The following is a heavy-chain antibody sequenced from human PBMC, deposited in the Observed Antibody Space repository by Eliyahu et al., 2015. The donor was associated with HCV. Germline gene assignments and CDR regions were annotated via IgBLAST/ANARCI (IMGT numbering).Heavy chain of an antibody. CDR3: AKHRSMSPTSCHNH. CDR1: GFXFTIYA. D-gene: IGHD1-26*01. Sequence: EVQLLESGGGLAQPGGSLRLSCXAPGFXFTIYAMXWVRQAPGKGLEWVSTISGSDADTYYADSVKGRFTISRDDSKNTLYLQMNSLRAEDTAVYYCAKHRSMSPTSCHNHWGQGNLVTVSS. V-gene: IGHV3-23*01. CDR2: ISGSDADT. J-gene: IGHJ5*02.